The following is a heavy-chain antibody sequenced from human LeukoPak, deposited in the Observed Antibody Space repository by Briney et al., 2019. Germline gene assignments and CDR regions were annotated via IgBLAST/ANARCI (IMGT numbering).Heavy chain of an antibody. D-gene: IGHD6-19*01. V-gene: IGHV1-2*02. CDR3: ARANKYKSGWFDY. Sequence: GASVKVSCKASGYIFTGYYMHWVRQAPGQGLEWMGWINPNSGGTDYAQKFQGRVTITRDTSISTAYMELSRLRSDDTAVYYCARANKYKSGWFDYWGQGTLVTVSP. CDR2: INPNSGGT. CDR1: GYIFTGYY. J-gene: IGHJ4*02.